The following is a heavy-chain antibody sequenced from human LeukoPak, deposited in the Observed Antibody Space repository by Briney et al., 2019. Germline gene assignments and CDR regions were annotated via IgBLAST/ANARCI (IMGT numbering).Heavy chain of an antibody. V-gene: IGHV3-7*01. CDR1: GFTFSSYW. J-gene: IGHJ6*03. CDR3: ARARYGSGSYYRVHYYYYMDV. D-gene: IGHD3-10*01. CDR2: IKQDGSEK. Sequence: GGSLRLSCAASGFTFSSYWMSWVRQAPGKGLEWVANIKQDGSEKYYVDSVKGRFTISRDNAKNSLYLQMNSLRAEDTAVYYCARARYGSGSYYRVHYYYYMDVWGKGTTVTVSS.